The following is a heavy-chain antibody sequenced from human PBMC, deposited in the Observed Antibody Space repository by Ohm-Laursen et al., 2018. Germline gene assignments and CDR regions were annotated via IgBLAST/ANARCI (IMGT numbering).Heavy chain of an antibody. Sequence: SLRLSCAASGFTFSSYWMSWVRQAPGKGLEWVGRIKSKTDGGTTDYAAPVTGRFTISRDDSKNTLYLQMNSLKTEDTAVYYCATGVYYSDSSGYRHPDAFDIWGQGTMVTVSS. CDR3: ATGVYYSDSSGYRHPDAFDI. V-gene: IGHV3-15*01. CDR2: IKSKTDGGTT. CDR1: GFTFSSYW. J-gene: IGHJ3*02. D-gene: IGHD3-22*01.